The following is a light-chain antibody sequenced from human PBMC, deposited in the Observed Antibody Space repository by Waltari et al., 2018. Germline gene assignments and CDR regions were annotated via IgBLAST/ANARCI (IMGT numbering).Light chain of an antibody. CDR2: DVA. J-gene: IGLJ1*01. CDR3: TSYTSSTTTPYV. CDR1: FSDVGRYDY. V-gene: IGLV2-14*03. Sequence: QSALTQPASVSGSPGQSITISCTGTFSDVGRYDYVSWYQQHPGKAPQLLIHDVADRPSGGADRFSGSKSGNTASLTISGLQADDEADYYCTSYTSSTTTPYVFGTGTQVTV.